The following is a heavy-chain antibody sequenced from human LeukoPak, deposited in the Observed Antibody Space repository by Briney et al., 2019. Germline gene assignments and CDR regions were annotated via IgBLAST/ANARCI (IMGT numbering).Heavy chain of an antibody. D-gene: IGHD6-13*01. V-gene: IGHV3-30-3*01. CDR2: ISYDGSNK. J-gene: IGHJ4*02. CDR3: ARDRDGGKYSSSWYSHSGLDY. Sequence: GRSLRLSCAASRFTLSSSAMHWVRQAPGKGLEWVAVISYDGSNKYYADSVKGRFTISRDNSKNTLYLQMNSLRAEDTAVYYCARDRDGGKYSSSWYSHSGLDYWGQGTLVTVSS. CDR1: RFTLSSSA.